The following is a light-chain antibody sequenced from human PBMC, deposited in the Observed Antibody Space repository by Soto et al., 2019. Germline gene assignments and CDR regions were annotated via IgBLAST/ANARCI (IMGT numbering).Light chain of an antibody. CDR3: SSYAGNNNIV. V-gene: IGLV2-8*01. CDR2: EVN. Sequence: QSALTQPPSASGSPGQSVTISCTGSSSDVGASNYVSWYQQHPGRAPKLMISEVNKRPSGVPDRFSGSKSGNTASLTVSGLQADDEADYYCSSYAGNNNIVFGTGTKLTVL. CDR1: SSDVGASNY. J-gene: IGLJ1*01.